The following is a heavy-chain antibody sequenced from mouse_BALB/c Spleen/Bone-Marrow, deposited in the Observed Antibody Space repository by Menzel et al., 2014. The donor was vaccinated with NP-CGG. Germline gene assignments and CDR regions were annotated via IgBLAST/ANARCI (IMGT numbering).Heavy chain of an antibody. CDR3: ARQRGYAYAMDY. CDR2: ISSGGINT. J-gene: IGHJ4*01. V-gene: IGHV5-12-1*01. CDR1: GFAFSGYD. Sequence: VQLKHSGGGLVKPGGSLKPSCAASGFAFSGYDTSWVRQTPEKRLEWVAYISSGGINTYYPDSVKGRFTISRDNAKNTLYLQMNSLKSEDTAMYYCARQRGYAYAMDYWGQGTSVTVSS. D-gene: IGHD2-2*01.